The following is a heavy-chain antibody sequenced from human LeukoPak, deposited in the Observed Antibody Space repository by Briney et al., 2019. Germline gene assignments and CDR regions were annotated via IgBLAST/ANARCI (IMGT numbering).Heavy chain of an antibody. CDR2: ITTSGDST. Sequence: GGSLRLSCAASGLTFSVSGMHWVRQAPGKGLEWVSAITTSGDSTYYADSVKGRFTISRDNFKNTLYLQMNSLRAEDTAIYFCAKRNCSGTNCYPLDSWGRGTLVTVSS. D-gene: IGHD2-15*01. CDR1: GLTFSVSG. J-gene: IGHJ4*02. V-gene: IGHV3-23*01. CDR3: AKRNCSGTNCYPLDS.